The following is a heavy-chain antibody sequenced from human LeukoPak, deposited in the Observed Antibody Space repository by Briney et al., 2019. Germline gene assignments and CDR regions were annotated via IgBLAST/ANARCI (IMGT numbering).Heavy chain of an antibody. CDR3: AKAGSNYDFWSGYYYYFDY. CDR2: IRYDGSNK. Sequence: GGSLRLSCAASGFAFISYGMHWVRQAPGKGLEWVAFIRYDGSNKYYADSVKGRFTISRDNSKNTLYLQMNSLRAEDTAVYYCAKAGSNYDFWSGYYYYFDYWGQGTLVTVSS. V-gene: IGHV3-30*02. J-gene: IGHJ4*02. D-gene: IGHD3-3*01. CDR1: GFAFISYG.